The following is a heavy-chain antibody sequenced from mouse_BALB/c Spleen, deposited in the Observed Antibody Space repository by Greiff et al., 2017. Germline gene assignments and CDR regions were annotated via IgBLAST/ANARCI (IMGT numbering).Heavy chain of an antibody. D-gene: IGHD2-1*01. J-gene: IGHJ4*01. Sequence: EVQGVESGPELVKPGASVKIPCKASGYTFTDYNMDWVKQSHGKSLEWIGDINPNNGGTIYNQKFKGKATLTVDKSSSTAYMELRSLTSEDTAVYYCARGNYGNYYAMDYWGQGTSVTVSS. CDR3: ARGNYGNYYAMDY. CDR1: GYTFTDYN. CDR2: INPNNGGT. V-gene: IGHV1-18*01.